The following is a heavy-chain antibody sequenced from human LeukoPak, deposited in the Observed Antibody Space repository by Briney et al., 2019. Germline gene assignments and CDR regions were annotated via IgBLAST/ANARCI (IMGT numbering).Heavy chain of an antibody. CDR1: GFTFSNYY. V-gene: IGHV3-11*04. CDR2: VSTSGITL. Sequence: GGSLRLSCSASGFTFSNYYMSWIRQAPGKGLEWVSYVSTSGITLYYADSVKGRFIISRDNAKNSLYLQMNSLRAEDTAVYYCARRGVGSGWYSGAFDIWGQGTMVTVSS. CDR3: ARRGVGSGWYSGAFDI. J-gene: IGHJ3*02. D-gene: IGHD6-19*01.